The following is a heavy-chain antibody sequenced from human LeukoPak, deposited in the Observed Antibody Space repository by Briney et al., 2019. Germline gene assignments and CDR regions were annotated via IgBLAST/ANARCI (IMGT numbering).Heavy chain of an antibody. J-gene: IGHJ4*02. CDR2: ISGYNGIT. Sequence: ASVKVSCKASGYIFTTYGISWVRQAPGQGLEWMGWISGYNGITIYAQKFQGRVTMTTDTSTSTAYMELGSLRSDDTAVYYCGRDTDRTIVAGGPEYWGQGTLVTVSS. CDR3: GRDTDRTIVAGGPEY. V-gene: IGHV1-18*01. D-gene: IGHD6-19*01. CDR1: GYIFTTYG.